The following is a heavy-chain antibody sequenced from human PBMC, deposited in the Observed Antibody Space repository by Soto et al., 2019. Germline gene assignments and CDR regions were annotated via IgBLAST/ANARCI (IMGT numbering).Heavy chain of an antibody. CDR2: ISPSGTT. CDR1: GGSFSNNY. J-gene: IGHJ4*02. Sequence: SETLSLTCAAYGGSFSNNYWTWFRQPPGKGLEWIGEISPSGTTKYIPSLKSRGTISVDTSRKQFFLKVTSVSAADTAVYYCATSLWFGTQPEIWGPGTLVTVSS. CDR3: ATSLWFGTQPEI. V-gene: IGHV4-34*01. D-gene: IGHD3-10*01.